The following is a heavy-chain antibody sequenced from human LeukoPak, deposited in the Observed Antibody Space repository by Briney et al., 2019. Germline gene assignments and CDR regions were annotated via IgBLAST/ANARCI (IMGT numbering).Heavy chain of an antibody. CDR1: GFTFSNYG. V-gene: IGHV3-30*18. J-gene: IGHJ4*02. Sequence: GGSLRLSCAASGFTFSNYGMHWVRQAPGKGLEWVAVISYDGSNKYYADPVKGRFTISRDNSKNTLYLQMNSLRAEDTAVYYCAKALGYSYGTDYWGQGTLVTVSS. CDR2: ISYDGSNK. CDR3: AKALGYSYGTDY. D-gene: IGHD5-18*01.